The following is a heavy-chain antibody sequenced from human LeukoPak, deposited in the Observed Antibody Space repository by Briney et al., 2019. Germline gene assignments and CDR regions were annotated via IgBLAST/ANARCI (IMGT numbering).Heavy chain of an antibody. CDR3: ARSRGYYGSGLYYFDY. J-gene: IGHJ4*02. Sequence: ASVKVSCKASGYTFTSHGINWVRQAPGQGLEWMGWISTYSGNTFYAQKFQGRVTMTTDTSTSTVYMELRGLRSDDTAVYFCARSRGYYGSGLYYFDYWGQGTLVTVSS. CDR2: ISTYSGNT. D-gene: IGHD3-10*01. V-gene: IGHV1-18*01. CDR1: GYTFTSHG.